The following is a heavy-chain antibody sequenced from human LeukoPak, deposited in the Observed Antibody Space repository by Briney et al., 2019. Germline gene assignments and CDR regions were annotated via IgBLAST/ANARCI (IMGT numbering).Heavy chain of an antibody. J-gene: IGHJ3*02. Sequence: GGSLRLSCAASGFTVSSNYMSWVRQAPGKGLEWVSSISSSSSYIYYADSVKGRFTISRDNAKNSLYLQMNSLRAEDTAVYYCARERYSGSHDAFDIWGQGTMVTVSS. CDR2: ISSSSSYI. CDR1: GFTVSSNY. V-gene: IGHV3-21*01. CDR3: ARERYSGSHDAFDI. D-gene: IGHD1-26*01.